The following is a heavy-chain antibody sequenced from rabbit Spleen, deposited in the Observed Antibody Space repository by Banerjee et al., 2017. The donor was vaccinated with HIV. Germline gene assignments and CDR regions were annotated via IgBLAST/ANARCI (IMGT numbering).Heavy chain of an antibody. D-gene: IGHD2-1*01. Sequence: QSLEESGGDLVKPGTSLTLTCTASGFSFSSSYYMCWVRQAPGKGPEWIACIWAASGGYTWYASWAKGRFTISKSTSLNTVTLQMTSLTAADTATYFCARGSATMTMVITGFYFNLWGPGTLVTVS. J-gene: IGHJ4*01. V-gene: IGHV1S40*01. CDR1: GFSFSSSYY. CDR3: ARGSATMTMVITGFYFNL. CDR2: IWAASGGYT.